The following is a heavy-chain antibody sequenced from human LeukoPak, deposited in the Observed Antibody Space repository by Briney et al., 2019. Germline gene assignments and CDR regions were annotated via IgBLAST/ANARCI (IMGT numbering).Heavy chain of an antibody. CDR3: ARVGTAEGTLEDY. CDR1: GFSFRDFW. Sequence: PGGSLRLSCAPSGFSFRDFWMSWVRQPPGKGLEWVANIKHDGSEKYYVDSVKGRFTISRDNAKNSLYLQMNSLRAEDTAVYYCARVGTAEGTLEDYWGQGTLVTVSS. CDR2: IKHDGSEK. D-gene: IGHD6-13*01. V-gene: IGHV3-7*01. J-gene: IGHJ4*02.